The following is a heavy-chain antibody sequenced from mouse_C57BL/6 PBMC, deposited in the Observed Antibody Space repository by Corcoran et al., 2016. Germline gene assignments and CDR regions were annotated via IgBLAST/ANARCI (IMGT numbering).Heavy chain of an antibody. CDR2: VYPYNGGN. CDR1: GFTFTDYY. CDR3: ACLYY. J-gene: IGHJ4*01. V-gene: IGHV1-36*01. Sequence: ELELQKSEHLLVKPRTSVSISCKASGFTFTDYYLHRVKKRHGKSLEWIGLVYPYNGGNSYNQQFKGKATLTVDTSSSTAYMELNSLTSEDSAVYYCACLYYWGQGPSVIVSS.